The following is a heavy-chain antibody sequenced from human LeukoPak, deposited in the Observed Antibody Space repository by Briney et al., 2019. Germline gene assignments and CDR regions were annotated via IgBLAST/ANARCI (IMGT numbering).Heavy chain of an antibody. J-gene: IGHJ4*02. CDR3: ARYSSGWCFDY. V-gene: IGHV4-59*01. CDR1: GGSISNYY. CDR2: IYHNGGT. Sequence: PSETLSLTCSVSGGSISNYYWSWIRQPPGKGLEWIGYIYHNGGTNYNPSLKSRVTISVDTSKNQFSLKLSSVTAADTAVYYCARYSSGWCFDYWGQGTLVTVSS. D-gene: IGHD6-19*01.